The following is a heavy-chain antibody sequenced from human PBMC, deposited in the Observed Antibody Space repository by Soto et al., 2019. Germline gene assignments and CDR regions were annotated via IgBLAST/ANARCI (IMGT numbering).Heavy chain of an antibody. D-gene: IGHD1-26*01. CDR1: GFTCNMHG. CDR3: AKDQRIVGSTRGYIDY. J-gene: IGHJ4*02. V-gene: IGHV3-30*18. CDR2: ISTDGSYK. Sequence: VQLVESGGGVVQPGRSLRLSCAASGFTCNMHGMHWVRQAPGKGLEWVAVISTDGSYKYHVDSVKGRFTISRDNSNNTVYLQMNSLNTEDTGIYYCAKDQRIVGSTRGYIDYWGQGTLVAVSS.